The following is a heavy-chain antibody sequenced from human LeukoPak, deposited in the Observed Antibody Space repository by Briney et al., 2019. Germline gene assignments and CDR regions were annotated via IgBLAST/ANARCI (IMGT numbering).Heavy chain of an antibody. J-gene: IGHJ6*03. Sequence: GGSLRLSCATSGFTFRNYGMHWVRQATGKGLEWVSFIWSDGNNRFYADSVKGRFTISRDNSKNMLYLQMDSLRPEDTAVYYCARDPGASVSGFHMDVWGKGTTVIVSS. CDR1: GFTFRNYG. CDR2: IWSDGNNR. CDR3: ARDPGASVSGFHMDV. V-gene: IGHV3-30*02. D-gene: IGHD2-8*02.